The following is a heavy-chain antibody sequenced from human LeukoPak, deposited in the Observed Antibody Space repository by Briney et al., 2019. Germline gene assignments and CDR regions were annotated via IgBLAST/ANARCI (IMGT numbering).Heavy chain of an antibody. CDR3: ARDRAYCGGDCSHYFDY. J-gene: IGHJ4*02. CDR1: GFTVSTNY. V-gene: IGHV3-66*01. Sequence: GGSLRLSCAASGFTVSTNYMSWVRQAPGKGLEWVSVIYSGGSTNYAESVKGRFIISRDNSKNALYLQVNSLRAEDTAVYYCARDRAYCGGDCSHYFDYWGQGTLVTVSS. D-gene: IGHD2-21*02. CDR2: IYSGGST.